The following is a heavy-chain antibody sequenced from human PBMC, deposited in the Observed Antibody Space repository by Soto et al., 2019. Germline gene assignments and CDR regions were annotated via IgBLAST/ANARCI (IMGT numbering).Heavy chain of an antibody. CDR2: ISWNSGSI. CDR3: AKEINYYYYGMDV. J-gene: IGHJ6*02. CDR1: GFTFDDYA. Sequence: PGGSLRLSCAASGFTFDDYAMHWVRQAPGKGLEWVSGISWNSGSIGYADSVKGRFTISRDNSKNTLYLQMNSLRAEDTAVYYCAKEINYYYYGMDVWGQGTTVTVSS. V-gene: IGHV3-9*01.